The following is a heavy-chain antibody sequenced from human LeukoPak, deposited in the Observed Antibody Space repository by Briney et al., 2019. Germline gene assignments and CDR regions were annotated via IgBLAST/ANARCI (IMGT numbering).Heavy chain of an antibody. D-gene: IGHD5-12*01. CDR2: IYYSGST. J-gene: IGHJ4*02. Sequence: SSETLSLTCTVSGGSISSYYRSWIRQPPGKGLEWIGYIYYSGSTNYNPSLKSRVTISVDTSKNQFSLKLSSVTAADTAVYYCARGIDSGYDLYGFDYWGQGTLVTVSS. V-gene: IGHV4-59*01. CDR3: ARGIDSGYDLYGFDY. CDR1: GGSISSYY.